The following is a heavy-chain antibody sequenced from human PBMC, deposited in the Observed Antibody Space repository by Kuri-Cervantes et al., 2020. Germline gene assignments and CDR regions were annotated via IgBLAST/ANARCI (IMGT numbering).Heavy chain of an antibody. Sequence: KVSCKGSGYSFTNYWIGWVRQMPGKGLEWMGIIYPDDSDSRYSPSFQGQVTISADKSISTAYLQWSSLKASDTAIYYCARLGFSGEDDAFDIWGQGTMVTVSS. CDR2: IYPDDSDS. J-gene: IGHJ3*02. CDR3: ARLGFSGEDDAFDI. D-gene: IGHD3-10*01. CDR1: GYSFTNYW. V-gene: IGHV5-51*01.